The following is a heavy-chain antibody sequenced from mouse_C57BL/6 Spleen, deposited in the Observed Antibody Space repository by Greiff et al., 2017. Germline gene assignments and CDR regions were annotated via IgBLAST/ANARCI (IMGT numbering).Heavy chain of an antibody. CDR2: IDPESGGT. J-gene: IGHJ1*03. V-gene: IGHV14-4*01. CDR3: RVDDGEVGFGD. CDR1: GFTFTSYC. D-gene: IGHD2-3*01. Sequence: EVMLVESGAELVKPGASVKLSCTASGFTFTSYCMPWVKQRPEQGLEWIGCIDPESGGTNYAKKFQGKATKTADTSSNTAYLQLSSLTSEDSAVYYCRVDDGEVGFGDWGKGTPVTV.